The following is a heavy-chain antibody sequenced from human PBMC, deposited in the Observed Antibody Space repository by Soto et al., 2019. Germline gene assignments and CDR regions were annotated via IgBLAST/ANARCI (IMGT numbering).Heavy chain of an antibody. V-gene: IGHV3-7*01. J-gene: IGHJ4*02. CDR3: ARVHRITFGGVIVNHFDY. Sequence: GGSLRLSCAASGFTFSSYWMSWVRQAPGKGLEWVANIKQDGSEKYYVDSVKGRFTISRDNAKNSLYLQMNSLRAEDTAVYYCARVHRITFGGVIVNHFDYCGQGSLVTVSS. CDR2: IKQDGSEK. CDR1: GFTFSSYW. D-gene: IGHD3-16*02.